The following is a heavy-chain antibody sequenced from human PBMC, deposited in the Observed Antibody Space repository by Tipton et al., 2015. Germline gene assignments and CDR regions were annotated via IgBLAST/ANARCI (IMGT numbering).Heavy chain of an antibody. D-gene: IGHD6-6*01. J-gene: IGHJ4*02. CDR1: GGSFSDYY. V-gene: IGHV4-59*01. Sequence: LGLSCTVSGGSFSDYYWSWIRQSPGEGLEWIGYIYYSGSTNYNPSLRSRVAMSMDTSKNQFSLKLSSVIAADTAVYYCAREAYSSSGLIFDYWGQGTLVTVSS. CDR3: AREAYSSSGLIFDY. CDR2: IYYSGST.